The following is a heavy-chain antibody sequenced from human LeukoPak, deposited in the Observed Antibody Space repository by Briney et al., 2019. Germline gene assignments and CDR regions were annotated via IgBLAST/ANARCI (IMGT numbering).Heavy chain of an antibody. Sequence: QPGGSLRLSCAASGSTFSSYGMHWVRQAPGKGLEWVAVISYDGRNKYYADSVKGRFTISRDNSKNTLYLQMNSLRAEDTAVYYCAKTRADYYGSGSHYYYGMDVWGQGTTVTVSS. CDR3: AKTRADYYGSGSHYYYGMDV. D-gene: IGHD3-10*01. V-gene: IGHV3-30*18. CDR2: ISYDGRNK. CDR1: GSTFSSYG. J-gene: IGHJ6*02.